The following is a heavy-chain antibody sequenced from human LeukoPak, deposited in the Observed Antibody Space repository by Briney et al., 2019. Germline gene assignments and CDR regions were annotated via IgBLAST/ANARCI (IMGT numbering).Heavy chain of an antibody. CDR2: IYNDGST. Sequence: PGGSLRLSCAASGLTVSSSYMSWVRQAPGKGLEWVSIIYNDGSTYYADSMKGRFTISRDNSKNTPYLQVNSPSGEDTAMYYCARNILFAFDIWGQGTMVTVSS. CDR3: ARNILFAFDI. V-gene: IGHV3-53*01. CDR1: GLTVSSSY. J-gene: IGHJ3*02.